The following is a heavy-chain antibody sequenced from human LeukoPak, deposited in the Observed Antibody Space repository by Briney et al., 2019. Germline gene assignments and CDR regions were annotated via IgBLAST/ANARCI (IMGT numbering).Heavy chain of an antibody. J-gene: IGHJ4*02. D-gene: IGHD3-9*01. V-gene: IGHV5-51*01. CDR3: VGSTGYPYYFDY. CDR1: GYRFSGYW. CDR2: LYPGNSET. Sequence: GEPLKISCEASGYRFSGYWIGWVRQMPGEGLEWMGILYPGNSETRYSPSFQGQVTISADNSISTAYLQWSSLKASDTAMYYCVGSTGYPYYFDYWGQGTLLTVSS.